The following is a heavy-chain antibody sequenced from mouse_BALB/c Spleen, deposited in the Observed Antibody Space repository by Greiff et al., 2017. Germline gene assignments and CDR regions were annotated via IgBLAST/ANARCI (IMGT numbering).Heavy chain of an antibody. CDR1: GYTFTSYW. Sequence: DLVKPGASVKLSCKASGYTFTSYWINWIKQRPGQGLEWIGRIAPGSGSTYYNEMFKGKATLTVDTSSSTAYIQRSSLSSEDAAVYFCASEGGYGNNGDFEVWGAGTTVTVSS. CDR2: IAPGSGST. D-gene: IGHD2-10*02. V-gene: IGHV1S41*01. J-gene: IGHJ1*01. CDR3: ASEGGYGNNGDFEV.